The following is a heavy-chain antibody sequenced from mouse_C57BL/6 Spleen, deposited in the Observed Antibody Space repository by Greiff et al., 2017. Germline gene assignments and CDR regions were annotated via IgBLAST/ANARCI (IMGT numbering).Heavy chain of an antibody. CDR1: GYTFTSYG. V-gene: IGHV1-81*01. CDR2: IYPRSGNT. D-gene: IGHD2-2*01. Sequence: VQLQQSGAELARPGASVKLSCKASGYTFTSYGISWVKQRTGQGLEWIGEIYPRSGNTYYNEKFKGKATLTADKSSSAAYLELRSLTSEDSAVYFCAREEGYDEELVSMDYWGQGTSVTVSS. CDR3: AREEGYDEELVSMDY. J-gene: IGHJ4*01.